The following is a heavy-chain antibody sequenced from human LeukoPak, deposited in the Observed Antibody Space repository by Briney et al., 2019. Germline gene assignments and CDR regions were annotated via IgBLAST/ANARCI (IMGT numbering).Heavy chain of an antibody. D-gene: IGHD3-9*01. V-gene: IGHV1-2*06. CDR3: ARGLYYDILTGYYKVLGTNYYFDY. Sequence: ASVKVSCKASGGTFSSYAISWVRQAPGQGLEWMGRINPNSGGTNYAQKFQGRVTMTRDTSISTAYMELSRLRSDDTAVYYCARGLYYDILTGYYKVLGTNYYFDYWGQGTLVTVSS. J-gene: IGHJ4*02. CDR2: INPNSGGT. CDR1: GGTFSSYA.